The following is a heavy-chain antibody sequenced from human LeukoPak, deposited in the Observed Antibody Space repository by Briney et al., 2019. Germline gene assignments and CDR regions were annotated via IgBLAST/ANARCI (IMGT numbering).Heavy chain of an antibody. J-gene: IGHJ4*02. CDR3: ARAIAARPTSPWGY. CDR2: IYHSGST. CDR1: GYSISSGYY. Sequence: SETLSLTCAVSGYSISSGYYWGWIRQPPGTGLEWIGSIYHSGSTYYNPSLKSRVTISVDTSKNQFSLKLSSVTAADTAVYYCARAIAARPTSPWGYWGQGTLVTVSS. V-gene: IGHV4-38-2*01. D-gene: IGHD6-6*01.